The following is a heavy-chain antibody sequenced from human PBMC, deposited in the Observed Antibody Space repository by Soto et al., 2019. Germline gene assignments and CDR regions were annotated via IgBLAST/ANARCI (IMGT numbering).Heavy chain of an antibody. CDR3: ARGGRSGWYLTFDAFDI. Sequence: QVQLVESGGGVVQPGRSLRLSCAASGFTFSSYGMHWVRQAPGKGLEWVAVIWCDGSNKYYADSVKGRFTISRDNSKNTLYLQMNSLRAEDTAVYYCARGGRSGWYLTFDAFDIWGQGTMVTVSS. V-gene: IGHV3-33*01. CDR1: GFTFSSYG. D-gene: IGHD6-19*01. CDR2: IWCDGSNK. J-gene: IGHJ3*02.